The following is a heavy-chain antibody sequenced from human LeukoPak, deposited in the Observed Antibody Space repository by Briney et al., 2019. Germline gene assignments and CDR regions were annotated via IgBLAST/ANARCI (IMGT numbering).Heavy chain of an antibody. Sequence: SETLSLTCTVSGGSISSGDYYWSWIRQPPGKGLEWIGYIYYSGSTYYNPSLKSRVTISVDTSKNQFSLKLSSVTAADTAVYYCARDFVGDADYYDSSGYSAFDIWGQGTMVTVSS. V-gene: IGHV4-30-4*02. D-gene: IGHD3-22*01. CDR2: IYYSGST. CDR1: GGSISSGDYY. J-gene: IGHJ3*02. CDR3: ARDFVGDADYYDSSGYSAFDI.